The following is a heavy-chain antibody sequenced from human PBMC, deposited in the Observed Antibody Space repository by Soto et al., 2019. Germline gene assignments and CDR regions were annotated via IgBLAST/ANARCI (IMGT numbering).Heavy chain of an antibody. V-gene: IGHV1-2*04. J-gene: IGHJ4*02. CDR3: ARAFDYGDYKGFDY. CDR2: SNPNSGGT. CDR1: GYTFTGYY. Sequence: APLKVSCKASGYTFTGYYMHWLRQAPGQGLEWMGWSNPNSGGTNYAQKFQGWVTMTRDTYISTAYMELSRLRSDDTAVYYRARAFDYGDYKGFDYWGQGTLVIVSS. D-gene: IGHD4-17*01.